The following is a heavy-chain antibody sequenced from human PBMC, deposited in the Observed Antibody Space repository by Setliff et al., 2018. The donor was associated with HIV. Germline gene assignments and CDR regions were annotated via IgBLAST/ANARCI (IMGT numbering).Heavy chain of an antibody. J-gene: IGHJ3*01. CDR2: ITAYNGNT. CDR3: ATGGDSYDPGAFDV. CDR1: GYTFTSYD. V-gene: IGHV1-18*01. D-gene: IGHD5-18*01. Sequence: ASVKVSCKASGYTFTSYDINWVRQAPGQGLEWMGWITAYNGNTNYAQKVQGRVTMTTDTSTSTAYMELRSLRSDDTAVYYCATGGDSYDPGAFDVWGQGTKVTVSS.